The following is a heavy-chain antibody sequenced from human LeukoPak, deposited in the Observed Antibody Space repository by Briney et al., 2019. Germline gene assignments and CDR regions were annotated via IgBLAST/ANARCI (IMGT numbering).Heavy chain of an antibody. CDR2: INPNSGGT. J-gene: IGHJ6*02. V-gene: IGHV1-2*02. CDR3: ARVGGGLHLYYYGMDV. Sequence: ASMKVSCKASGYTFTGYYMHWVRQAPGQGLEWMGWINPNSGGTNYAQKFQGRVTMTRDTSISTAYMELSRLRSDDTAVYYCARVGGGLHLYYYGMDVWGQGTTVTVSS. D-gene: IGHD3-16*01. CDR1: GYTFTGYY.